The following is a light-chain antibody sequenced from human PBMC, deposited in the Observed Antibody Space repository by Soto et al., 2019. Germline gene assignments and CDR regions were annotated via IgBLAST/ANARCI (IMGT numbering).Light chain of an antibody. CDR1: STDIGSYNY. V-gene: IGLV2-14*03. J-gene: IGLJ2*01. CDR3: SSYGASSTL. CDR2: DVS. Sequence: QSVLTQPASLSGSPGQSITISCTGTSTDIGSYNYVSWYQQHPGKAPKLMIFDVSYRPSGISDRSSGSNSGNTASLTISGLQPEDEADYYCSSYGASSTLFGGGTKVTVL.